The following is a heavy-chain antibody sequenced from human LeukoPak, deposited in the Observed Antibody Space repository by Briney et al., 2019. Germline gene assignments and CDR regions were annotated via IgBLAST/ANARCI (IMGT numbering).Heavy chain of an antibody. J-gene: IGHJ2*01. D-gene: IGHD6-19*01. CDR1: GFTFSDYA. Sequence: SGGSLRLSCAASGFTFSDYAMHWVRQAPGKELEYVSAISSNGGSIHYANSVKGRFTISRDNSKNTLYLQMDSLRAEDMAVYYCARDTCGCGSGWHLYWYFDLWDRGTLVTVSS. CDR3: ARDTCGCGSGWHLYWYFDL. V-gene: IGHV3-64*01. CDR2: ISSNGGSI.